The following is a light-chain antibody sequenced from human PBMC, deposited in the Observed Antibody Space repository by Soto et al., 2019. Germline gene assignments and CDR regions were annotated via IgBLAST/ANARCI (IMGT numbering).Light chain of an antibody. CDR1: QSINNY. Sequence: DIQMTQSPSSLSASLGDRVTITCRASQSINNYLNWYQQEEGKAPKLLIYAATSLQCGVPSRFSGSGSGTEFTLTISSLQPGDFATYYCQQSYNSPYTFGLGTKLEIK. CDR3: QQSYNSPYT. CDR2: AAT. J-gene: IGKJ2*01. V-gene: IGKV1-39*01.